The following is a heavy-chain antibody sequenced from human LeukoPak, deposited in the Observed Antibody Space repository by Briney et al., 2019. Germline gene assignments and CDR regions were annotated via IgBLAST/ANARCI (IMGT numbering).Heavy chain of an antibody. D-gene: IGHD7-27*01. V-gene: IGHV1-69*04. Sequence: SVKVSCKASGYTFTGYYMHWVRQAPGQGLEWMGRIIPILGIANYAQKFQGRVTITADKSTSTAYMELSSLRSEDTAVYYCARGGNWGYLDYWGQGTLVTVSS. J-gene: IGHJ4*02. CDR3: ARGGNWGYLDY. CDR1: GYTFTGYY. CDR2: IIPILGIA.